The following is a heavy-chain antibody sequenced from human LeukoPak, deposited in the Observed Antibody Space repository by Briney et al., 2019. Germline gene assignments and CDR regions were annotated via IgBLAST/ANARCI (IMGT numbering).Heavy chain of an antibody. CDR3: ARVKSYYDTSGLDY. D-gene: IGHD3-22*01. Sequence: PGGSLRLSCAASGFTVSTNYMRWVRQAPGKGLDWVSVIYSGGSTNYTDPVKGRFTIYRDNSKNTLYLQMNSRRAEDTAVYYCARVKSYYDTSGLDYWGQGTLVTVSS. V-gene: IGHV3-53*01. CDR2: IYSGGST. CDR1: GFTVSTNY. J-gene: IGHJ4*02.